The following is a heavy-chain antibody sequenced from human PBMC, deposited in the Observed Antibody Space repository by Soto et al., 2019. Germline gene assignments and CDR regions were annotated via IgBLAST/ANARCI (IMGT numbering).Heavy chain of an antibody. CDR2: IIPIFGTA. CDR1: GGTFSSYA. J-gene: IGHJ6*02. D-gene: IGHD3-22*01. CDR3: ARDREDSSGYYPLYYYGMDV. V-gene: IGHV1-69*12. Sequence: QVQLVQSGAEVKKPGSSVKVSCKASGGTFSSYAISWVRQAPGQGLEWMGGIIPIFGTANYAQKFQGRVTITADESTSTXYXXLSSLRSEDTAVYYCARDREDSSGYYPLYYYGMDVWGQGTTVTVSS.